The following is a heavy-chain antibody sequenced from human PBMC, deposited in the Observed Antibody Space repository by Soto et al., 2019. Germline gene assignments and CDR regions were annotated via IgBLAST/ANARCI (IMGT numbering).Heavy chain of an antibody. V-gene: IGHV4-38-2*01. Sequence: SETLSLTCAVSGYSITTGSYWGWIRQPPGKGLEWIGSISQSGSSYYNPSLKSRLTILIDTSKNQFSLKLSSVTAADTAVYYCARPHSSGWFTYDYWGQGALVTVSS. CDR1: GYSITTGSY. D-gene: IGHD6-19*01. J-gene: IGHJ4*02. CDR2: ISQSGSS. CDR3: ARPHSSGWFTYDY.